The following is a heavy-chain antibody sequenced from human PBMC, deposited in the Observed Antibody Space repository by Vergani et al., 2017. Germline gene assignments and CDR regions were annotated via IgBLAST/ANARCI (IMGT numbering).Heavy chain of an antibody. Sequence: QLHLQELGPGLVKPSETLSLTCTVSGGSITSSSYYLGWIRQPPGKGLEWIGNIYHSGGANYNPSLKGRVTISVDTSKNQFSLEVTSVTAADTAIYFCARTESFILRYFHWALWGQGTLVTVSS. J-gene: IGHJ4*02. CDR1: GGSITSSSYY. D-gene: IGHD3-9*01. V-gene: IGHV4-39*01. CDR2: IYHSGGA. CDR3: ARTESFILRYFHWAL.